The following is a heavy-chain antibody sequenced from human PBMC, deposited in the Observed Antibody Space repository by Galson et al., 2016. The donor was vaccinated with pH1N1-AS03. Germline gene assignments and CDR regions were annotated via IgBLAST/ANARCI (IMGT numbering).Heavy chain of an antibody. CDR3: AKSDWLDS. V-gene: IGHV3-74*01. CDR2: IESDGSSA. CDR1: GFSFRDSL. J-gene: IGHJ5*01. Sequence: SLRLSCAASGFSFRDSLMHWVRQAPGKGLVWVSRIESDGSSAFYAGTVKGRFTISRDNAKNILYLQMNSLRVEDTAVYYCAKSDWLDSWGQGALVTVSS.